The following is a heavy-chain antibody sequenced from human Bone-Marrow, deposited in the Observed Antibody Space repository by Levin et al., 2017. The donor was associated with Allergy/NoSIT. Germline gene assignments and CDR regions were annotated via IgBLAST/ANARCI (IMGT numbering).Heavy chain of an antibody. D-gene: IGHD6-13*01. Sequence: LSLTCAASGLTVSSNYMTWVRQAPGRGLELVSAIYSGGNTFSADSVTGRFTISRDNSKSTLYLQMNSLRVEDTAVYYCASRPGTAAGPLDYWGQGTLVTVSS. CDR2: IYSGGNT. J-gene: IGHJ4*02. CDR1: GLTVSSNY. V-gene: IGHV3-66*01. CDR3: ASRPGTAAGPLDY.